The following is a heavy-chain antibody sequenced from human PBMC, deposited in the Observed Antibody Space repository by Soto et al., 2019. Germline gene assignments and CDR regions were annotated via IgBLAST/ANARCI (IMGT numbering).Heavy chain of an antibody. D-gene: IGHD6-13*01. Sequence: FETLSLTCTVSGGSISSNYWTWIRQPPGKGLEWIGYVYNSGSTNYNPSLKSRVTISEDTSKSQFSLKVNSMTAADTAVYYCARYRREAVAGYTLDNWGQGILVTV. CDR1: GGSISSNY. CDR2: VYNSGST. V-gene: IGHV4-59*01. CDR3: ARYRREAVAGYTLDN. J-gene: IGHJ4*02.